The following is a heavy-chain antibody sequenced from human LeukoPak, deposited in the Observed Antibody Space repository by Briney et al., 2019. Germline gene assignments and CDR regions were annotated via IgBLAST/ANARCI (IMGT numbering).Heavy chain of an antibody. V-gene: IGHV4-39*01. D-gene: IGHD3-3*01. CDR1: GGSISSSSYY. CDR2: IYYSGST. CDR3: ASFTLGTIFGVVHKYYFDN. J-gene: IGHJ4*02. Sequence: KSSETLSLTCTVSGGSISSSSYYWGWIRQPPGKGLEWIGSIYYSGSTYYNPSLKSRVAISVDTSKNQFSLKLSSVTAADTAVYYCASFTLGTIFGVVHKYYFDNWGQGTLVTVSS.